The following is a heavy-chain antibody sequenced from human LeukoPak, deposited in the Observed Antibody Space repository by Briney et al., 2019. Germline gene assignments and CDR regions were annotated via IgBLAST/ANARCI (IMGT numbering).Heavy chain of an antibody. V-gene: IGHV3-23*01. CDR3: AKDRSLFSSNFDY. Sequence: GGSLRLSCAASGFTFSSYAMSWDRQVPGKGLEWVSTISGSGGSTYYADSVKGRFTISRDNSKNTLYRQMNSLRAEDTAVYYCAKDRSLFSSNFDYWGQGTLVTVSS. CDR1: GFTFSSYA. CDR2: ISGSGGST. D-gene: IGHD2/OR15-2a*01. J-gene: IGHJ4*02.